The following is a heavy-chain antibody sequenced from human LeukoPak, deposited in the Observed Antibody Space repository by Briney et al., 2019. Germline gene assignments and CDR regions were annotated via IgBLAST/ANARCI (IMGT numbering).Heavy chain of an antibody. CDR1: GGPISSYY. CDR3: ARDSGYSSS. J-gene: IGHJ4*02. D-gene: IGHD6-13*01. V-gene: IGHV4-59*12. CDR2: IYYSGST. Sequence: PSETLSLTCTVSGGPISSYYWSWIRQPPGKGLEWIGYIYYSGSTYYNPSLKSRVTISVDTSKNQFSLKLSSVTAADTAVYYCARDSGYSSSWGQGTLVTVSS.